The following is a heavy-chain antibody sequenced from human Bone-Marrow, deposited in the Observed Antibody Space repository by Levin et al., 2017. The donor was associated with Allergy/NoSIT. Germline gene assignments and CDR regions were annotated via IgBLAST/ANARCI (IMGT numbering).Heavy chain of an antibody. CDR3: ARGRGGDGRDY. CDR2: ISGGSSTI. Sequence: PGESLKISCAASGFTFSVYGMRWVRQAPGKGLEWVSYISGGSSTIHYTESVKGRFTVSRDNAKNSLYLEMNSLRAEDTAVYYCARGRGGDGRDYWGQGILVIVSS. J-gene: IGHJ4*02. CDR1: GFTFSVYG. V-gene: IGHV3-48*01. D-gene: IGHD2-21*02.